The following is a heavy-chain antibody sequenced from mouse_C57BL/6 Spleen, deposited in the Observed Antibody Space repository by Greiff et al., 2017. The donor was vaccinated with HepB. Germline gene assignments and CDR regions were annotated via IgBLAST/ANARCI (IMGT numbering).Heavy chain of an antibody. V-gene: IGHV1-55*01. CDR3: ARWGYYGSSYVWYFDV. D-gene: IGHD1-1*01. CDR1: GYTFTSYW. J-gene: IGHJ1*03. Sequence: VQLQQPGAELVKPGASVKMSCKASGYTFTSYWITWVKQRPGQGLEWIGDIYPGSGSTNYNEKFKSKATLTVDTSSSTAYMQLSSLTSEDSAVYYCARWGYYGSSYVWYFDVWGTGTTVTVSS. CDR2: IYPGSGST.